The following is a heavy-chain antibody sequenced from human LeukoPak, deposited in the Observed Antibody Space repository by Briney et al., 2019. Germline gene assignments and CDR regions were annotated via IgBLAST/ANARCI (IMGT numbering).Heavy chain of an antibody. D-gene: IGHD6-13*01. V-gene: IGHV3-30-3*01. J-gene: IGHJ4*02. CDR2: ISYDGSNK. Sequence: GRSLRLSCAASGFTFSSYAMHWVRQAPGKGLEWVAVISYDGSNKYYADSVKGRFTISRDNSTNTLYLQMNSLRAEDTAVYYCARDPHSSSPIYWGQGTLVTVSS. CDR1: GFTFSSYA. CDR3: ARDPHSSSPIY.